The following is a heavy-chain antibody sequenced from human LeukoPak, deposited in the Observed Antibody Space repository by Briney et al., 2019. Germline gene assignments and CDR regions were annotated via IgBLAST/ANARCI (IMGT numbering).Heavy chain of an antibody. CDR3: ARGRGADYGGNSGYFDY. CDR1: EFDFSSHA. V-gene: IGHV3-23*01. D-gene: IGHD4-23*01. J-gene: IGHJ4*02. Sequence: GGSLRLSCAASEFDFSSHAMTWVRQAPGKGLEWVSAISISGSKTYYADSVKGRFTISRDNSKNTLYLQMNSLRAEDTAVYYCARGRGADYGGNSGYFDYWGQGTLVTVSS. CDR2: ISISGSKT.